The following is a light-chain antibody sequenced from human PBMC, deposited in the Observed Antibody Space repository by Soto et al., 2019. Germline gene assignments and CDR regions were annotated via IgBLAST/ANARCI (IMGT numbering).Light chain of an antibody. J-gene: IGKJ1*01. CDR1: QSVSSSF. CDR2: GAS. V-gene: IGKV3-20*01. Sequence: EIVLTQSPGTLSLSPGERATLSCRASQSVSSSFLAWYQQKPGQAPRLLIYGASNRATGIPDRFSGSGSGTDFTLTISRLEPEAFAVYYCQQYVTSPWAFGHGTKVAIE. CDR3: QQYVTSPWA.